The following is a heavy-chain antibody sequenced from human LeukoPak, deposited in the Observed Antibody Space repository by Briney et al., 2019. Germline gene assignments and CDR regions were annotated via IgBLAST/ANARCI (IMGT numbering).Heavy chain of an antibody. CDR3: AKVSSAWQLSYASHY. D-gene: IGHD3-22*01. V-gene: IGHV3-30*18. CDR1: AFTFSSYG. Sequence: GGSLRLSCAASAFTFSSYGMHWVRQAPGKGLEGVALISYDGSNKYYADSVKGRFTISRDNSKNTLYLQMNSLRPEDTALYYCAKVSSAWQLSYASHYWGPGTLVTVSS. J-gene: IGHJ4*02. CDR2: ISYDGSNK.